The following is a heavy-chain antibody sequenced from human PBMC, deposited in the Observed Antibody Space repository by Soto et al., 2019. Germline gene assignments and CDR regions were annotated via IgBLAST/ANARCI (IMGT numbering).Heavy chain of an antibody. D-gene: IGHD4-17*01. J-gene: IGHJ5*02. CDR2: TIPIFGTA. CDR3: ANDYGGSYNWFDP. CDR1: GGTFSSYA. V-gene: IGHV1-69*13. Sequence: GASVKVSCKASGGTFSSYAISWVRQAPGQGLEWMGGTIPIFGTANYAQKLQGRVTITADESTSTAYMELSSLRSEDTAVYYCANDYGGSYNWFDPWGQGTLVTVSS.